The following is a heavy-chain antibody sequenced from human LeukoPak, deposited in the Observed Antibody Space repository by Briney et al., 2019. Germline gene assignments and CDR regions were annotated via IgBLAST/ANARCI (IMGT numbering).Heavy chain of an antibody. Sequence: GGSLRLSCAASGFTFDDYGMSWVRQAPGKGLEWVSAINWNGGTTGYADSVKGRFTISRDNPKNSLYLQMNSLRAEDTAVYFCARETDSTLFDYWGQGTLVTVSS. CDR1: GFTFDDYG. J-gene: IGHJ4*02. D-gene: IGHD2-2*01. V-gene: IGHV3-20*04. CDR3: ARETDSTLFDY. CDR2: INWNGGTT.